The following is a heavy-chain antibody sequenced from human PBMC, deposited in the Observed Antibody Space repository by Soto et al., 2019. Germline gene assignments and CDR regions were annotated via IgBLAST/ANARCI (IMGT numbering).Heavy chain of an antibody. V-gene: IGHV3-64D*06. J-gene: IGHJ6*02. CDR2: ISSNGGST. CDR1: GFTFSSYA. Sequence: GGSLRLSCSASGFTFSSYAMHWVRQAPGKGLEYVSAISSNGGSTYYADSVKGRFTISRDNSKNTLYLQMSSLRAEDTAVYYCAKARLRCLGVCRYYYYYGMDVWGQGTTVTVSS. D-gene: IGHD2-8*01. CDR3: AKARLRCLGVCRYYYYYGMDV.